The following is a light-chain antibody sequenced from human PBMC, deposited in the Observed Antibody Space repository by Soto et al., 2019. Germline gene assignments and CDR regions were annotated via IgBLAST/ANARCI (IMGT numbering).Light chain of an antibody. Sequence: QSALTQPASVSGSPGQSITISCTGTSSDVGRYNLVSWYQHHVDKAPKLMIYEGSKRPSGVSNRFSASKSGNTASLTISGLQAEDEADYYCCSYAGSSTWVFGGGTKLTVL. J-gene: IGLJ3*02. V-gene: IGLV2-23*01. CDR2: EGS. CDR3: CSYAGSSTWV. CDR1: SSDVGRYNL.